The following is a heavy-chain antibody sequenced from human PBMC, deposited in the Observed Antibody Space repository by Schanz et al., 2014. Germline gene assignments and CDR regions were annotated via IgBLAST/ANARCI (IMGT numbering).Heavy chain of an antibody. J-gene: IGHJ4*02. CDR2: ISYDGSNK. D-gene: IGHD3-10*01. Sequence: VQLLESGGGLVQPGGSLRLSCAASGFTFSSYAMSWVRQAPGKGLEWVAVISYDGSNKYYADSVKGRFTISRDNSKNTLYLQMNTLRAEDTAVYYCARDNYYGSGSCAYWGQGTLVTVSS. V-gene: IGHV3-30-3*01. CDR1: GFTFSSYA. CDR3: ARDNYYGSGSCAY.